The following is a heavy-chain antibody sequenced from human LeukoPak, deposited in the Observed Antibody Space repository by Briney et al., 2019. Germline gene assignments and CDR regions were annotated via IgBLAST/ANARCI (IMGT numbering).Heavy chain of an antibody. D-gene: IGHD6-13*01. CDR2: IYYSGST. CDR3: SSASSRRGWFDP. J-gene: IGHJ5*02. CDR1: GGSISSSYY. V-gene: IGHV4-39*07. Sequence: SETLSLTCTVSGGSISSSYYWGWIRQPPGKGLEWIGSIYYSGSTYYNPSLKSRVTISVDTSKSQFSLKLSSVTAADTAVYYCSSASSRRGWFDPWGQGTLVTVSS.